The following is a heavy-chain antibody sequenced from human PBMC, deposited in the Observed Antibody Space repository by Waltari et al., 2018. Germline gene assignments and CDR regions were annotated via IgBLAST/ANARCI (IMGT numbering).Heavy chain of an antibody. Sequence: QVQLVESGGGVVQPGRSLRLSCAASGFTFSSYGMHWVRQAPGKGLEWVAVISYDGSNKYYADSVKGRFTISRDNSKNTLYLQMNSLRAEDTAVYYCAKVYYYDSSISPVYWGQGTLVTVSS. J-gene: IGHJ4*02. D-gene: IGHD3-22*01. CDR1: GFTFSSYG. CDR3: AKVYYYDSSISPVY. CDR2: ISYDGSNK. V-gene: IGHV3-30*18.